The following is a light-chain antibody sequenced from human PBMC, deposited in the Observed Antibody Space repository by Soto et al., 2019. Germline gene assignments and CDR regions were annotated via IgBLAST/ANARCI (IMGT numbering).Light chain of an antibody. CDR3: QLYTT. CDR1: QGIAGSY. J-gene: IGKJ1*01. CDR2: GAS. V-gene: IGKV3-20*01. Sequence: EIVLPQSPGTLSLSPGARSTLSCRASQGIAGSYLAWYQQRPGQAPRLLIYGASSRATGIPDRFSGSGSGTDFSLTISRLEPEDFAVYYCQLYTTVGKGTKVDIK.